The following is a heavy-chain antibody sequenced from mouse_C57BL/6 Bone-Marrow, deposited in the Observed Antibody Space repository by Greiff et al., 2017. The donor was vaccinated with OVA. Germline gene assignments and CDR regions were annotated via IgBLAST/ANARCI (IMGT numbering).Heavy chain of an antibody. CDR3: ARGGYYYGSSYLY. V-gene: IGHV3-6*01. CDR1: GYSITSGYY. CDR2: ISYDGSN. D-gene: IGHD1-1*01. Sequence: EVQLVESGPGLVKPSQSLSLTCSVTGYSITSGYYWNWIRQFPGNKLEWMGYISYDGSNNYNPSLKNRISITRDTSKNQFFLKLNSVTTEDTATYYCARGGYYYGSSYLYWGQGTTLTVSS. J-gene: IGHJ2*01.